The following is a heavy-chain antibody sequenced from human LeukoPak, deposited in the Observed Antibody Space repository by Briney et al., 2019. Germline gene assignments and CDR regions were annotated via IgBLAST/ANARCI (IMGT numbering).Heavy chain of an antibody. Sequence: SETLSLTCTVSYGSISSSTYYWGWIRQPPGKGLEWLGSVYYSGSTYYNPSLKSRVTISVDTSKNQFSLKLSSVTAADTAVYYCARHSGLRSPFDPWGQGTLVTVSS. J-gene: IGHJ5*02. D-gene: IGHD3-3*01. V-gene: IGHV4-39*01. CDR2: VYYSGST. CDR1: YGSISSSTYY. CDR3: ARHSGLRSPFDP.